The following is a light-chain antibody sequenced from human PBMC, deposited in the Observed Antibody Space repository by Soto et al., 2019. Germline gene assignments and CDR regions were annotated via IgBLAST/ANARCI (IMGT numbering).Light chain of an antibody. V-gene: IGLV7-43*01. CDR2: STN. J-gene: IGLJ2*01. Sequence: QAVVTQEPSLTVSPGGTVTLTCAPSSGAVTSGNYPNWFQQKPGQAPRALIYSTNHKYSWTPARFSGSLLGGKAALTLSGVQLEDEADYYCLLYYGGQLGVFGGGTKVTVL. CDR1: SGAVTSGNY. CDR3: LLYYGGQLGV.